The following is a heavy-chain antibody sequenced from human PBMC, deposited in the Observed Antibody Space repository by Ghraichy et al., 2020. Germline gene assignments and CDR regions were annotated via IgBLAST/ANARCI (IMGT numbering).Heavy chain of an antibody. D-gene: IGHD3-3*01. V-gene: IGHV3-23*01. CDR3: AKDGDFWSGYYTHFDY. Sequence: GGSLRLSCAASGFTFSSYAMSWVRQAPGKGLEWVSAISGSGGNTYYADSVKGRFTISRDNSKNTLYLQMNSLRAEDTALYYCAKDGDFWSGYYTHFDYWGQGTLVTVSS. CDR2: ISGSGGNT. J-gene: IGHJ4*02. CDR1: GFTFSSYA.